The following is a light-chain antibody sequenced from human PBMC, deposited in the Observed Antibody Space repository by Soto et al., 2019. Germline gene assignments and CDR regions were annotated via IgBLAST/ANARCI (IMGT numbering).Light chain of an antibody. CDR3: GTWDSSLSAAV. J-gene: IGLJ7*01. CDR1: SSNIGNNY. Sequence: QSVLTQPPSVSAAPGQKVTISCSGSSSNIGNNYVSWYQQLPGTAPKLLIYDNNKRPSGIPDRFSASKSGTSATLAITGLQAGDEAGYYCGTWDSSLSAAVFGGGIQLTVL. V-gene: IGLV1-51*01. CDR2: DNN.